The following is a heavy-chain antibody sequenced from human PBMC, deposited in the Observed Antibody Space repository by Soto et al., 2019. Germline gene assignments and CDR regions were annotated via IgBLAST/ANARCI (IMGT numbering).Heavy chain of an antibody. D-gene: IGHD1-1*01. J-gene: IGHJ4*02. CDR1: GGSISSNDYY. CDR3: ARDPGRY. V-gene: IGHV4-30-4*01. Sequence: PSETLSLTCTVSGGSISSNDYYWSWIRQPPGKGLEWIGYIYYSGSTYYNPSLKSRVTMSVDTSKNQFSLKLSSVTAAETAVYYCARDPGRYWGQGTLVTVS. CDR2: IYYSGST.